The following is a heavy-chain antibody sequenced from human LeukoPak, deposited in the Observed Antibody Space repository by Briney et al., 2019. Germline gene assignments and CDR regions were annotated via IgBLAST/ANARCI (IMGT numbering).Heavy chain of an antibody. CDR3: ARQGGPNYDFWSGYYVPYPYYYYYYMDV. D-gene: IGHD3-3*01. CDR2: IYPGDSDT. V-gene: IGHV5-51*01. CDR1: GYSFTSYW. J-gene: IGHJ6*03. Sequence: GESLKISCKGFGYSFTSYWIGWVRQMPGKGLEWMGIIYPGDSDTRYSPSFQGQVTISADKSISTAYLQWSSLKASDTAMYYCARQGGPNYDFWSGYYVPYPYYYYYYMDVWGKGTTVTVSS.